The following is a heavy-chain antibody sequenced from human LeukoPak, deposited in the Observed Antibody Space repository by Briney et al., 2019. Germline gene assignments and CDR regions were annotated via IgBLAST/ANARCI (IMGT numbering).Heavy chain of an antibody. CDR2: IGANGDA. Sequence: GGSLSLSCAASGFNFINFPMTWFRQAPGKGLEWVSFIGANGDANYAESEKDRFTISRDNFKRTLFLEMHSLRVEDTAVYYCARWNRMANREFFDWGQGTLVVVAS. V-gene: IGHV3-23*01. CDR1: GFNFINFP. D-gene: IGHD1-1*01. J-gene: IGHJ4*02. CDR3: ARWNRMANREFFD.